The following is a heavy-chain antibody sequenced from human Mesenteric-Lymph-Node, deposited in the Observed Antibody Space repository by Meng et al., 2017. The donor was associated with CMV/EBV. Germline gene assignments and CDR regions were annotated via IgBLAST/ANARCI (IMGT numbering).Heavy chain of an antibody. CDR2: IYPGDSDT. CDR1: GYSFTSYW. Sequence: GESLKISCQGSGYSFTSYWIGWVRQMPGKGLEWMGIIYPGDSDTRYSPSFQGQVTISADKSISTAYLQWSSLKASDTAMYYCARIESKRSSGFYYFDYWGQGTLVTVSS. CDR3: ARIESKRSSGFYYFDY. D-gene: IGHD6-19*01. J-gene: IGHJ4*02. V-gene: IGHV5-51*01.